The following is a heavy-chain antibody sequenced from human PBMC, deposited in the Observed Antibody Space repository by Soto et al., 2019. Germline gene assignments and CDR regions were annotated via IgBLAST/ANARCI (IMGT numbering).Heavy chain of an antibody. D-gene: IGHD4-17*01. CDR3: ARDGWGTVTTPYFDY. CDR2: ISAYNGNT. J-gene: IGHJ4*02. Sequence: GASVKVSCKASGYTFTSYGISWVRQAPGQGLEWMGWISAYNGNTNYAQKLQGRVTMTTDTSTSTAYMELRSLRSDDTAVYYCARDGWGTVTTPYFDYWGQGTLVTVSS. CDR1: GYTFTSYG. V-gene: IGHV1-18*01.